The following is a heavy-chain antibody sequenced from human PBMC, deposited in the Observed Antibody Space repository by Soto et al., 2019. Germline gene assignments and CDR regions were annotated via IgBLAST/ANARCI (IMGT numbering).Heavy chain of an antibody. Sequence: ASVKVSCKGSGYTFTTYGITWVRQAPGQGLEWMGWISAHNDNTNYAQKVQGRVTVTRDTSTSTAYMELRNLRSDDTAVYYCARGKYGDYWGQGALVTVSS. CDR2: ISAHNDNT. D-gene: IGHD2-2*01. V-gene: IGHV1-18*01. J-gene: IGHJ4*02. CDR3: ARGKYGDY. CDR1: GYTFTTYG.